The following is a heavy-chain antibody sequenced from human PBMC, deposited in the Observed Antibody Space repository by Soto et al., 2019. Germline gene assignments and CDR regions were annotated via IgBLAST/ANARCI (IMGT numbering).Heavy chain of an antibody. CDR2: ISGSGDFT. J-gene: IGHJ4*02. CDR3: AKGGYTFAYE. CDR1: GFTLSSYA. Sequence: GGSLRLSCAASGFTLSSYAMTWVRQGPGMGLEWVSAISGSGDFTYYASPVKGRFTISRDNSQNTLFLQMTSLRADVTAVYYCAKGGYTFAYEWGQGALVTVSS. D-gene: IGHD5-18*01. V-gene: IGHV3-23*01.